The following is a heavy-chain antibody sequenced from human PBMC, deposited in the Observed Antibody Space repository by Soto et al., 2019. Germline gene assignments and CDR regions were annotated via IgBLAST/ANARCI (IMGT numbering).Heavy chain of an antibody. D-gene: IGHD2-8*02. CDR2: ILVGGST. CDR3: AKATATGGGAFEI. Sequence: PGGSLRLSCAVSGFICSSYDMSWVCQAPGKGLAWVSTILVGGSTHYEDSVQGRFTISRDTSKNTVYLHMNSLTAGDTAVYYCAKATATGGGAFEIYGQGTMVTVSS. V-gene: IGHV3-23*01. J-gene: IGHJ3*02. CDR1: GFICSSYD.